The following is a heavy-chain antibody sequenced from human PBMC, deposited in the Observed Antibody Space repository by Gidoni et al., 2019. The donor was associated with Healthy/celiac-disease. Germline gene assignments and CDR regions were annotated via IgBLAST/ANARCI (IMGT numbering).Heavy chain of an antibody. Sequence: QVQLQESGPGRVKPSQNLSLTCTVAGGSISSGSYYWSWIRQPAGTGLEWIGRIYTSGSTNYNPSLKSRVTISVDTSKNQFSLKLSSVTAADTAVYYCASQYCSGGSCYSLAFDIWGQGTMVTVSS. D-gene: IGHD2-15*01. CDR3: ASQYCSGGSCYSLAFDI. CDR2: IYTSGST. CDR1: GGSISSGSYY. V-gene: IGHV4-61*02. J-gene: IGHJ3*02.